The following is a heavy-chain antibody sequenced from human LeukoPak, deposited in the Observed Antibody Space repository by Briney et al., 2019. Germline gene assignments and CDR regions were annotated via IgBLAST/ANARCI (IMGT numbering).Heavy chain of an antibody. V-gene: IGHV4-4*07. CDR2: IYTSGST. CDR3: ARDPSSYYDILTGYSPYYYYYGMDV. Sequence: PSETLSLTCGVSGGSIDSTNYWSWVRQAPGKGLEWIGRIYTSGSTNYNPSLKSRVTMSVDTSKNQFSLKLSSVTAADTAVYYCARDPSSYYDILTGYSPYYYYYGMDVWGQGTTVTVSS. J-gene: IGHJ6*02. D-gene: IGHD3-9*01. CDR1: GGSIDSTNY.